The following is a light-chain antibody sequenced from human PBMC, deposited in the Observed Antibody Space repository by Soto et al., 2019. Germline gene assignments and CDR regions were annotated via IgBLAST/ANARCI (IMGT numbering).Light chain of an antibody. J-gene: IGKJ2*01. CDR3: QQHGGSPYT. V-gene: IGKV3-20*01. CDR1: QSVRSNY. CDR2: GAS. Sequence: EIVLTQSPGTLSLSPGERATLSCRASQSVRSNYLAWYQQKPGQAPRLLIYGASSRATAIPDRFSGTGSGTDFPLTISRLEPEDFAVYYCQQHGGSPYTFGQGTKLEIK.